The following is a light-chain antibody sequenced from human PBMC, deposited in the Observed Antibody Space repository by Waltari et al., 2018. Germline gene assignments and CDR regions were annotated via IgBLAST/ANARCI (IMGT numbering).Light chain of an antibody. Sequence: FMLTQPHSVSESPGTTVTISCTCTSGSIPSNYSKWYQQRPGSAPTTVIDEDNQRPTGVPDRFSGSIDSSSNSASLTISGLKTEDEADYYCQSYDSSNVVFGGGTKLTVL. CDR1: SGSIPSNY. J-gene: IGLJ2*01. CDR3: QSYDSSNVV. V-gene: IGLV6-57*02. CDR2: EDN.